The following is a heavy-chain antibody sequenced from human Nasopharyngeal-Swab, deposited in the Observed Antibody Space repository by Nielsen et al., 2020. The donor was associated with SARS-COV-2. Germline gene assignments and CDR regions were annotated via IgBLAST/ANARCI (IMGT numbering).Heavy chain of an antibody. CDR2: ISGSGGST. Sequence: GESLKISCAASGFTFSSYAMSGVRQAPGKGLEWVSAISGSGGSTYYADSVKGRFTISRDNSKNTLYLQMNSLRAEDTAVYYCANTGVAGTPGGFDYWGQGTLVTVSS. J-gene: IGHJ4*02. D-gene: IGHD6-19*01. V-gene: IGHV3-23*01. CDR1: GFTFSSYA. CDR3: ANTGVAGTPGGFDY.